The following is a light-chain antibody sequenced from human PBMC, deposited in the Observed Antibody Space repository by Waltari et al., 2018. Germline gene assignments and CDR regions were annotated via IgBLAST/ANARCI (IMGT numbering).Light chain of an antibody. CDR3: QQHGSLPAT. CDR1: QSVNGR. CDR2: GTS. J-gene: IGKJ1*01. Sequence: EIVLTQSPGTLSLSPGERVTLSCRVSQSVNGRLVWYQQKPGQAPRLLIYGTSSRATGIPDRFSGSGSGTDFSLTISRLEPEDFAVYYCQQHGSLPATFGQGTKVEVK. V-gene: IGKV3-20*01.